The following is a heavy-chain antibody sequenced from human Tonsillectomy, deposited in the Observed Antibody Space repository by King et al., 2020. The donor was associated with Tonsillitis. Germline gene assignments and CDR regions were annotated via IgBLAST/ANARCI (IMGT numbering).Heavy chain of an antibody. J-gene: IGHJ4*02. V-gene: IGHV4-59*01. CDR1: GGSISSYY. CDR2: IYYSGST. CDR3: ARVSCSGGSCYLDY. D-gene: IGHD2-15*01. Sequence: QLQESGPGLVKPSETLSLTCTVSGGSISSYYWSWIRQPPGKGLEWIGYIYYSGSTNYNPSLKIRVTISVDTSKNQFSLTLSSVTAADTAVYYCARVSCSGGSCYLDYWGQGTLVTVSS.